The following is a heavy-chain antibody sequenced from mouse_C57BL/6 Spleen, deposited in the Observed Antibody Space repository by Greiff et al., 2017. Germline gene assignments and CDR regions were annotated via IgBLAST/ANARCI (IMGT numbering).Heavy chain of an antibody. Sequence: VQLQQSGTELVKPGASVKLSCKASVYTFTSYWMHWVKQRPGQGLEWIGNINPSNGGTNYNEKFKSKATLTVDKSSSTAYMQLSSLTSEDSAVYYCARSGYSWYFDVWGTGTTVTVSS. CDR1: VYTFTSYW. D-gene: IGHD3-1*01. CDR3: ARSGYSWYFDV. J-gene: IGHJ1*03. CDR2: INPSNGGT. V-gene: IGHV1-53*01.